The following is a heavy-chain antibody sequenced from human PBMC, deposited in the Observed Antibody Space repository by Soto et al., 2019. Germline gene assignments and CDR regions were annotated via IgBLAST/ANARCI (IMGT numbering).Heavy chain of an antibody. CDR3: ARVGLYGSDYGMDV. J-gene: IGHJ6*02. Sequence: QVQLQESGPGLVKPSQTLSLTCTVSGGSISSGDYYWRWIRQPPGKGLEWIGYIYYSGSTYCNQSLKSRVTISVDTSKNQFSLKLSSVTAADTAVYYWARVGLYGSDYGMDVWGQGTTVTVSS. CDR2: IYYSGST. D-gene: IGHD3-10*01. V-gene: IGHV4-30-4*01. CDR1: GGSISSGDYY.